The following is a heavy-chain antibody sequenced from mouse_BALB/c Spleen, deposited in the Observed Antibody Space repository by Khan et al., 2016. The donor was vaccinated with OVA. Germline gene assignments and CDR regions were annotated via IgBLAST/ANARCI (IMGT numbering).Heavy chain of an antibody. Sequence: EVELVESGGDLVKPEGSLKLSCAASGFTFSTYGMSCVRQTPDKRLEWVATISSGGTYTYYPDSVKGRFTISRDNAKNTLYLQMSSLKSEDTAMFYCARLAYYYDSEGFAYWGQGTLVTVSA. D-gene: IGHD1-1*02. CDR3: ARLAYYYDSEGFAY. J-gene: IGHJ3*01. CDR2: ISSGGTYT. CDR1: GFTFSTYG. V-gene: IGHV5-6*01.